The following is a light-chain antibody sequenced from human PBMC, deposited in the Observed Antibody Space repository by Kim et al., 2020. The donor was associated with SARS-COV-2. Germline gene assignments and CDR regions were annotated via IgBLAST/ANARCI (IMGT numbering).Light chain of an antibody. CDR1: QSVRSN. Sequence: EIVMTQSPATLSVSPRERVTLSCRASQSVRSNLAWYQQKPGQAPRLLMYAASTRATDIPARFSGSGSGTEFTLTISSLQSEDLAVYYCQQYDTWPRTFGQGTKVDIK. J-gene: IGKJ1*01. CDR3: QQYDTWPRT. CDR2: AAS. V-gene: IGKV3D-15*01.